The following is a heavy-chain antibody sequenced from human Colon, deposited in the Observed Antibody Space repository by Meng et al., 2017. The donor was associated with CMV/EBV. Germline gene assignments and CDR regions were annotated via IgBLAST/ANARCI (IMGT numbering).Heavy chain of an antibody. J-gene: IGHJ6*02. CDR2: INHSGST. D-gene: IGHD2-2*01. V-gene: IGHV4-34*01. CDR3: ARVPTVVTVPVRYYYYSLDV. Sequence: GSLRLSCAVYGGSFSGYYWSWIRQPPGKGLEWLGDINHSGSTNYKSSLKSRVTISVDTSKNQFSLRLNSVTAADTAVYYCARVPTVVTVPVRYYYYSLDVWGQGTPVPSP. CDR1: GGSFSGYY.